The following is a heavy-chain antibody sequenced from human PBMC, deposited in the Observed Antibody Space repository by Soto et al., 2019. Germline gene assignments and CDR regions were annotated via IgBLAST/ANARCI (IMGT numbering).Heavy chain of an antibody. V-gene: IGHV1-8*01. J-gene: IGHJ4*02. CDR2: MNPNSGNT. CDR1: GYTFTSYD. D-gene: IGHD2-2*01. CDR3: AVDIVLVPAATSDY. Sequence: QVQLVQSGAEVKKPGASVKVSCKASGYTFTSYDINWVRQATGQGLEWMGWMNPNSGNTGYAQKFQGRVTMTRNTSISTAYMEVSSLRSEDTAVYYCAVDIVLVPAATSDYWGQGTLVTVSS.